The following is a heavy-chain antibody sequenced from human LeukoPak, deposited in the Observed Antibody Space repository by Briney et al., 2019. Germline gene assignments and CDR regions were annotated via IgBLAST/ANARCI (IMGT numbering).Heavy chain of an antibody. D-gene: IGHD3-22*01. V-gene: IGHV3-48*01. CDR2: ISSSSSTI. Sequence: GGSLRLSCAASGFTFSSYRMNWVRQAPGKGLEWVSYISSSSSTIYYADSVKGRFTISRDNAKNSLYLQMNSLRAEDTAVYYCAKCGDYYDSSGYPIPIDYWGQGTLVTVSS. CDR3: AKCGDYYDSSGYPIPIDY. J-gene: IGHJ4*02. CDR1: GFTFSSYR.